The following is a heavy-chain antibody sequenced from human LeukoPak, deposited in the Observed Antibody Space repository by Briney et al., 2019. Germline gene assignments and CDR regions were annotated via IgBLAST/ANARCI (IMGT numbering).Heavy chain of an antibody. CDR3: ARDDCSSTSCYKTRNYYYGMDV. CDR2: ISGSGGST. J-gene: IGHJ6*02. V-gene: IGHV3-23*01. CDR1: GFTFSSYA. Sequence: GGSLRLSCAASGFTFSSYAMSWVRQAPGKGLEWVSAISGSGGSTYYADSVKGRFTISRDNSKNTLYLQMNSLRAEDTAVYYCARDDCSSTSCYKTRNYYYGMDVWGQGTTVTVSS. D-gene: IGHD2-2*02.